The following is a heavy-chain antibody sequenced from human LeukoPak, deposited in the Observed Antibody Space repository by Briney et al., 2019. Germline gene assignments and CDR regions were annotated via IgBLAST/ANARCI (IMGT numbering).Heavy chain of an antibody. CDR3: ARSYGTYNWFDS. CDR2: ISGSGGST. D-gene: IGHD1-14*01. Sequence: GGSLRLSCAASRFTFSSYGMHWVRQAPGKGLEWVSGISGSGGSTYYADSLKGRFTISRDNSKDTLYVQMNSLRAEDTAVYYCARSYGTYNWFDSWGQGTLVTVSS. V-gene: IGHV3-23*01. J-gene: IGHJ5*01. CDR1: RFTFSSYG.